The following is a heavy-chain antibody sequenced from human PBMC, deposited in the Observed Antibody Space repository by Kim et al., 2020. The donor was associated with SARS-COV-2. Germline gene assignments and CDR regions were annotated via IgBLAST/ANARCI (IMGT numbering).Heavy chain of an antibody. CDR3: ARVVRITFGGVIINDAFDI. V-gene: IGHV3-21*04. CDR2: ISSSSSYI. D-gene: IGHD3-16*02. Sequence: GGSLRLSCAASGFTFSSYSMNWVRQAPGKGLEWVSSISSSSSYIYYADSVKGRFTISRDNAKNSLYLQMNSLRAEDTAVYYCARVVRITFGGVIINDAFDIWGQGTMVTVSS. CDR1: GFTFSSYS. J-gene: IGHJ3*02.